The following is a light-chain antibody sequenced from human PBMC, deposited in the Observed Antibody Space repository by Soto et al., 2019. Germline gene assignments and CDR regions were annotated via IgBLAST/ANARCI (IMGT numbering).Light chain of an antibody. CDR1: QSVSSSY. V-gene: IGKV3-20*01. CDR2: GAS. J-gene: IGKJ4*01. CDR3: QQYVSSPALS. Sequence: EIVLTQSPGTLSLSPGERATPSCRASQSVSSSYLAWYQQKPGQAPRLLIFGASTRATGIPDRFSGSGSGTVFTLTISRLEPEDFAVYYCQQYVSSPALSFGGGTKV.